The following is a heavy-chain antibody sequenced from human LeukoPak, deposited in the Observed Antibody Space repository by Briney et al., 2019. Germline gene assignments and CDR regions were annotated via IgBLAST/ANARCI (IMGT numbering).Heavy chain of an antibody. CDR3: AGELRFLEWLDY. D-gene: IGHD3-3*01. CDR1: GFTFSDYY. V-gene: IGHV3-11*04. J-gene: IGHJ4*02. Sequence: PGGSLRLSCAASGFTFSDYYMSWIRQAPGKGLEWVSYISSSGSTIYYADSVKGRFTISRDNAKNSLYLQMNSLRDEDTAVYYCAGELRFLEWLDYWGQGTLVTVSS. CDR2: ISSSGSTI.